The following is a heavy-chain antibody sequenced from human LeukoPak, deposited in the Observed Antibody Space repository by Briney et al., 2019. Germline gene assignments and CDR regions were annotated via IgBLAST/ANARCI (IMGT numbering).Heavy chain of an antibody. CDR3: AREDIVVVPSAPPNQHYYLDV. D-gene: IGHD2-2*01. J-gene: IGHJ6*03. Sequence: EGSLRLSCAASGFTFSSYGMHWVRQAPGKGLEWVAVISYDGSNKYYADSVKGRFTISRDNSKNTLYLQMNSLRAEDTAVYYCAREDIVVVPSAPPNQHYYLDVWGKGTTVTVSS. V-gene: IGHV3-30*03. CDR2: ISYDGSNK. CDR1: GFTFSSYG.